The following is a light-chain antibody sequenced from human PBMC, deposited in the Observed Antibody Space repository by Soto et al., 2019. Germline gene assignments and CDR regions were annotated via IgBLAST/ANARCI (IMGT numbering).Light chain of an antibody. CDR3: CSYAGSSSYV. Sequence: QSALTQPRSVSGSPGQSVTISCTGTSSDIGGYNYVSWYQQHPGKAPKLMIYTVTKRPSGVPDRFSGSKSDNTASLTISGLQADDEDDYYCCSYAGSSSYVFGTGTKLTVL. CDR2: TVT. CDR1: SSDIGGYNY. J-gene: IGLJ1*01. V-gene: IGLV2-11*01.